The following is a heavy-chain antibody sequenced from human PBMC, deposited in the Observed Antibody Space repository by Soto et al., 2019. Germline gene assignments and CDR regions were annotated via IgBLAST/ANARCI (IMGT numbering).Heavy chain of an antibody. V-gene: IGHV3-7*01. CDR1: GFSLSGYW. J-gene: IGHJ4*02. Sequence: EVQLVESGGGLVQPGGSLRLSCAASGFSLSGYWMNWVRQAPGRGLVWVAIIKQDGSERYYVDSVKGRFTISRDNAKNSLYLQMSSLRVEDTALYYCARSSGWLHDYWGQGTLVTVSS. D-gene: IGHD6-19*01. CDR3: ARSSGWLHDY. CDR2: IKQDGSER.